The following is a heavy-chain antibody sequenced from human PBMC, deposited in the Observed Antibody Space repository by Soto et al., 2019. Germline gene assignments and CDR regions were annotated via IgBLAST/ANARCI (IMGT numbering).Heavy chain of an antibody. CDR3: ARVFGVVIFDY. CDR2: IYSGGST. CDR1: GFNFGDYF. J-gene: IGHJ4*02. D-gene: IGHD3-3*01. V-gene: IGHV3-53*01. Sequence: PGGSLRLSCAASGFNFGDYFMSWVRQAPGKGLEWVSVIYSGGSTYYADSVKGRFTISRDNSKNTLYLQMNSLRAEDTAVYYCARVFGVVIFDYWGQGTLVTVSS.